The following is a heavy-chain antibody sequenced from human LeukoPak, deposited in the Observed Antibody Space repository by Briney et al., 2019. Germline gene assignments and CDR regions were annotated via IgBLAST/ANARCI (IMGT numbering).Heavy chain of an antibody. Sequence: RSSVKVSCKASGGTFSSYTISWLRQAPGQGLEWMGRIIPILGIANYAQKFQGRVTITADKSTSTAYMELSSLRSEDTAVYYCARLPDIVVVPAALGSWGQGTLVTVSS. V-gene: IGHV1-69*02. D-gene: IGHD2-2*01. CDR1: GGTFSSYT. CDR2: IIPILGIA. CDR3: ARLPDIVVVPAALGS. J-gene: IGHJ4*02.